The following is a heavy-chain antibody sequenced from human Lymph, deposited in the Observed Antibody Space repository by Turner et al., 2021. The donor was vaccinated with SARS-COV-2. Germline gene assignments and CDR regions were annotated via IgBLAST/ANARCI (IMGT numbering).Heavy chain of an antibody. J-gene: IGHJ5*02. D-gene: IGHD3-9*01. Sequence: VQLVQSGAEVKKPGASVKVACKASGYTFTNYDFNWVRQATGQGLEWMGWMNPNSGNTGYAQKFQGRVTMTRNTSISTPYMELSSLRSEDTAVYYCARGAQLTVWFDPWGQGTLVTVSS. CDR3: ARGAQLTVWFDP. CDR1: GYTFTNYD. V-gene: IGHV1-8*01. CDR2: MNPNSGNT.